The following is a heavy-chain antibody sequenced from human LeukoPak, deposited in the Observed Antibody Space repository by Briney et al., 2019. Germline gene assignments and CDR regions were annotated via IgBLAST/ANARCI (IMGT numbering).Heavy chain of an antibody. CDR2: IYTSGST. D-gene: IGHD3-16*01. CDR3: ARSSDYVWGSYSWVFGY. Sequence: MASQTLSLTCTVSGASISSGHYYWSWIRQPAGKGLEWIGRIYTSGSTNYNPSLKSRVTISVDTSKNQFSLKLSSVTAADTAVYYCARSSDYVWGSYSWVFGYWGQGTLVTVSS. CDR1: GASISSGHYY. J-gene: IGHJ4*02. V-gene: IGHV4-61*02.